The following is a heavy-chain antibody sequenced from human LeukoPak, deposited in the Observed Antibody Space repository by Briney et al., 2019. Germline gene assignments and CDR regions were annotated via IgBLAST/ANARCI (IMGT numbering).Heavy chain of an antibody. D-gene: IGHD3-10*01. V-gene: IGHV1-69*13. CDR3: ARDRDYGSGSYYSPESRWFDP. Sequence: SVKVSCKASGGTFSSYAISWVRQAPGQGLEWMGGIIPIFGTANYAQKFQGRVTITADESTSTAYMELSSLRSEDTAVYYCARDRDYGSGSYYSPESRWFDPWGQGTLVTASS. CDR1: GGTFSSYA. J-gene: IGHJ5*02. CDR2: IIPIFGTA.